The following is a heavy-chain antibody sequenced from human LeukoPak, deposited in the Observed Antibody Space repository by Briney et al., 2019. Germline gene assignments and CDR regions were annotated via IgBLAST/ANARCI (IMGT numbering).Heavy chain of an antibody. D-gene: IGHD6-19*01. CDR1: GFTFSSYG. V-gene: IGHV3-7*01. CDR2: IKQDGSEK. Sequence: GGTLRLSCAASGFTFSSYGMSWVRQAPGKGLEWVANIKQDGSEKYYVDSVKGRFTISRDNAKNSLYLQMNSLRAEDTAVYYCARRWLGRAFDPWGQGTLVTVSS. CDR3: ARRWLGRAFDP. J-gene: IGHJ5*02.